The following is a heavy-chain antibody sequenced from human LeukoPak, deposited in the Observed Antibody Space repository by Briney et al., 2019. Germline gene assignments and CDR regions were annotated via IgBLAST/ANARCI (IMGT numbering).Heavy chain of an antibody. Sequence: ASVKVSCKASGGTFSSYAISWVRQAPGQGLEWMGGIIPIFGTANYAQKFQGRVTITADKSASTAYMELSSLRSEDTAVYYCARSSIIAAAGPYYFDYWGQGTLVTVSS. D-gene: IGHD6-13*01. V-gene: IGHV1-69*06. J-gene: IGHJ4*02. CDR3: ARSSIIAAAGPYYFDY. CDR1: GGTFSSYA. CDR2: IIPIFGTA.